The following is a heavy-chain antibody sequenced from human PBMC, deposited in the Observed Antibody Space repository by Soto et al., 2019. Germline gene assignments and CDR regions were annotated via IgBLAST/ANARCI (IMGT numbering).Heavy chain of an antibody. V-gene: IGHV1-69*01. CDR1: GGTFSSYA. Sequence: QVQLVQSGAEVQKPGSSVKVSCKASGGTFSSYAISWVRQAPGQGLEWMGGIIPIFGTANYAQKFQGRVTITADESTSTAYMELSSLRSEDTAVYYCARVSGSGSYYHYYYYGMDVWGQGTTVTVSS. J-gene: IGHJ6*02. D-gene: IGHD3-10*01. CDR3: ARVSGSGSYYHYYYYGMDV. CDR2: IIPIFGTA.